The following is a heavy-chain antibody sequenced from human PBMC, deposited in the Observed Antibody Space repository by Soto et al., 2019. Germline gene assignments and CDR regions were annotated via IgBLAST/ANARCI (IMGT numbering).Heavy chain of an antibody. CDR2: ISGSGGST. V-gene: IGHV3-23*01. Sequence: EVQLLESGGGLVQPGGSLRLSCAASGFTFSSYAMSWVRQAPGKGLEWVSAISGSGGSTYYADSVKGRFTISRDKSKKNLYLQMISVRAEDTAVYYCAKDLWGIAVAGIYAFDIWGQGTMVTVSS. J-gene: IGHJ3*02. CDR3: AKDLWGIAVAGIYAFDI. CDR1: GFTFSSYA. D-gene: IGHD6-19*01.